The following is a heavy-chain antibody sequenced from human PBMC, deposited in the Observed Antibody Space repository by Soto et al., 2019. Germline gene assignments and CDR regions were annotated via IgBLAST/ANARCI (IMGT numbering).Heavy chain of an antibody. D-gene: IGHD5-12*01. CDR3: ATTTPMDIVATIYYYYYGMDV. CDR2: FYPEDGET. V-gene: IGHV1-24*01. J-gene: IGHJ6*02. Sequence: ASVKVSCKVSGYTLTELSMHWVRQAPGKGLERMGGFYPEDGETIYAQKFQGRVTMTEDTSTDTAYMELSSLRSEDTAVYYCATTTPMDIVATIYYYYYGMDVWGQGTTVTVSS. CDR1: GYTLTELS.